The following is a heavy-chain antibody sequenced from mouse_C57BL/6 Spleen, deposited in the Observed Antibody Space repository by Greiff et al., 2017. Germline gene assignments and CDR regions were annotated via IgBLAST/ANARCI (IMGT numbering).Heavy chain of an antibody. J-gene: IGHJ2*01. CDR1: GYTFTDYN. CDR3: ARAGTADYYGSSSYYLDY. V-gene: IGHV1-18*01. Sequence: EVQLQQSGPELVKPGASVKIPCKASGYTFTDYNMDWVKQSHGKSLEWIGDINPNNGGTIYNQKFKGKATLTVDKSSSTAYMELRSLTSEDTAVXYCARAGTADYYGSSSYYLDYWGQGTTLTVSS. D-gene: IGHD1-1*01. CDR2: INPNNGGT.